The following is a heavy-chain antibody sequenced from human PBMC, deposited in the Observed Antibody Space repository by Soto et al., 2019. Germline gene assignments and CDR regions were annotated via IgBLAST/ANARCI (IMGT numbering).Heavy chain of an antibody. CDR3: ARVVYDILTGYNYYGMDV. CDR2: ISYDGSNK. Sequence: QVQLVESGGGVVQPGRSLRLSCAASGFTFSSYAMHWVRQAPGKGLEWVAVISYDGSNKYYADSVKGRFTISRDNSKNTRYLQMNSLRAEDTAVYYCARVVYDILTGYNYYGMDVWGQGTTVTVSS. D-gene: IGHD3-9*01. V-gene: IGHV3-30-3*01. J-gene: IGHJ6*02. CDR1: GFTFSSYA.